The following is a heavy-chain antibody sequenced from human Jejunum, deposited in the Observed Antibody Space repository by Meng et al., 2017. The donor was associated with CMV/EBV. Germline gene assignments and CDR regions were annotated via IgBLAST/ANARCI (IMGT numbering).Heavy chain of an antibody. J-gene: IGHJ4*02. V-gene: IGHV4-30-4*08. Sequence: HVQLQEAGPGLVKPSQTLSLTCSVSGGSLGRGEYFLSLSPPPPGKGLELIWYNHDTGSTYYNPSLKSRVDISMGTARNHFSLTLSSGTAEDTAVYFCARGSNFVSSDSWGQGTLVTVSS. CDR2: NHDTGST. D-gene: IGHD3-3*01. CDR3: ARGSNFVSSDS. CDR1: GGSLGRGEYF.